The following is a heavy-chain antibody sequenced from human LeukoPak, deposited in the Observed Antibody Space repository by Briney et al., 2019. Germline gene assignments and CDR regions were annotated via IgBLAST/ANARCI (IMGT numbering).Heavy chain of an antibody. CDR2: INDSGEST. Sequence: GGSLRLSCAASGFTFSTYAMTWVRQAPGKGLEWVSTINDSGESTYYADSVKGRFTISRDNSKNTLYVRMNSLRGEDTAVYYCAKDESGDCSSTRCYKWFDPWGQGTLVTVSS. J-gene: IGHJ5*02. CDR1: GFTFSTYA. V-gene: IGHV3-23*01. CDR3: AKDESGDCSSTRCYKWFDP. D-gene: IGHD2-2*02.